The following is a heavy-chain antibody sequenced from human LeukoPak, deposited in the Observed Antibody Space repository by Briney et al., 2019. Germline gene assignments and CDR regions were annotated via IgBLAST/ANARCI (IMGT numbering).Heavy chain of an antibody. V-gene: IGHV4-59*01. D-gene: IGHD2-2*01. CDR3: ARVTQIVVVPAFYFDY. J-gene: IGHJ4*02. CDR1: GGSISSYY. CDR2: IYYSGST. Sequence: SETLSLTCTVSGGSISSYYWSWIRQPPGKGLEWIGSIYYSGSTYYNPSLKSRVTISVDTSKNQFSLKLSSVTAADTAVYYCARVTQIVVVPAFYFDYWGQGTLVTVSS.